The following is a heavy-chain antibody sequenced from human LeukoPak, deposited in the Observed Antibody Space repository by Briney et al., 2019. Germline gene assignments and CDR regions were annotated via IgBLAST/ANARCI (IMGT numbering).Heavy chain of an antibody. Sequence: SETLSLTCTVSGGSISSSSYYWGWIRRPPGKGLEWIGEINHSGSTNYNPSLKSRVTISVDTSKNQFSLKLSSVTAADTAVYYCARGLRDSSGYYVFDYWGQGTLVTVSS. CDR3: ARGLRDSSGYYVFDY. CDR2: INHSGST. J-gene: IGHJ4*02. CDR1: GGSISSSSYY. D-gene: IGHD3-22*01. V-gene: IGHV4-39*07.